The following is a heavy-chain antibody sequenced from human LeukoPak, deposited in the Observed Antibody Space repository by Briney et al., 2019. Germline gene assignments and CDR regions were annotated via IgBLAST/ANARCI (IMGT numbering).Heavy chain of an antibody. J-gene: IGHJ3*02. V-gene: IGHV3-33*01. D-gene: IGHD5-12*01. CDR3: ARDRQYRGYDSSAFDI. CDR2: IWYDGSNK. Sequence: GGSLRLSCAASGFTFSSYGMHWVRQAPGKGLEWVAVIWYDGSNKYYADSVKGRFTISRDNSKNTPYLQMNSLRAEDTAVYYCARDRQYRGYDSSAFDIWGQGTMVTVSS. CDR1: GFTFSSYG.